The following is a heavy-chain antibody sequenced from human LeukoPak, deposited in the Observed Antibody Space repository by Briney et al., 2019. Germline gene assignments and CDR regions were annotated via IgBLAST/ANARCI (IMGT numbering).Heavy chain of an antibody. CDR2: IIPIFGTA. CDR3: AKTGAQDPYYFDY. CDR1: GYTFTSYG. D-gene: IGHD1-1*01. Sequence: ASVKVSCKASGYTFTSYGISWVRQAPGQGLEWMGGIIPIFGTANYAQKFQGRVTITADESTSTAYMELSSLRSEDTAVYYCAKTGAQDPYYFDYWGQGILVTVSS. V-gene: IGHV1-69*13. J-gene: IGHJ4*02.